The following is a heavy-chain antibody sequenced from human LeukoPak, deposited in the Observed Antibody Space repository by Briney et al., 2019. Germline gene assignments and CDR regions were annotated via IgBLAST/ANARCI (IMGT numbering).Heavy chain of an antibody. J-gene: IGHJ3*02. D-gene: IGHD6-6*01. Sequence: PSETLSLTCTVSGGSISSYYWSWIRQPPGKGLEWIGYIYYSGSTNYNPSLKSRVPISVDTSKNQFSLQLSSVPAADTAVYYCARDRRNRMGYSSSSVQAFDIWGQGTMVTVSS. V-gene: IGHV4-59*01. CDR1: GGSISSYY. CDR3: ARDRRNRMGYSSSSVQAFDI. CDR2: IYYSGST.